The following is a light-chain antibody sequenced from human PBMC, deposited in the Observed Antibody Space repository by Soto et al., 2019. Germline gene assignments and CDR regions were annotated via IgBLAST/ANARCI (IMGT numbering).Light chain of an antibody. CDR3: QQYNSYWT. CDR2: EAS. J-gene: IGKJ1*01. V-gene: IGKV1-5*03. CDR1: QSITNW. Sequence: DIQMTPSPATLSASVVDSVTITCRASQSITNWLAWYQLKPGKAPKLLIHEASNLHSGVSSRFTGSGSGTDFTLTITSLQPDDFATYYCQQYNSYWTFGQGTKVDIK.